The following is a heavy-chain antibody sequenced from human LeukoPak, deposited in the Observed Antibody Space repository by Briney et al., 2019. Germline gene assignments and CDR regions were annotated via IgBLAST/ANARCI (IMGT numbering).Heavy chain of an antibody. V-gene: IGHV3-23*01. CDR3: ADDFWSGYYRLGYMDV. CDR2: ISGSGGST. Sequence: PGGSLRLSCAVSGFTFSSYAMSWVRQAPGKGLEWVSAISGSGGSTYYADSVKGRFTISRDNSKNTLYLQMNSLRAEDTAVYYCADDFWSGYYRLGYMDVWGKGTTVTVSS. CDR1: GFTFSSYA. D-gene: IGHD3-3*01. J-gene: IGHJ6*03.